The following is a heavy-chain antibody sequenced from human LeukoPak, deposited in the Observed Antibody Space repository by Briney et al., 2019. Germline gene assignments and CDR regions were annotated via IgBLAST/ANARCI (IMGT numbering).Heavy chain of an antibody. CDR2: ITAGNGNT. CDR3: ARDLARGYSYGYNAFDI. V-gene: IGHV1-18*01. Sequence: GASVKVSCKASGYTFSSYSIGWVRQAPRQGLEWMGWITAGNGNTNYAQKVQGRVTMTTDTSTSTAYMELRSLRSDDTAVYFCARDLARGYSYGYNAFDIWGQGTMVTVSS. D-gene: IGHD5-18*01. CDR1: GYTFSSYS. J-gene: IGHJ3*02.